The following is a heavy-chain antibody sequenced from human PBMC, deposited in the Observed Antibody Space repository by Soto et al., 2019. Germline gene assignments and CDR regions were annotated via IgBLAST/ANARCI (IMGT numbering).Heavy chain of an antibody. CDR2: IIPIFGTA. D-gene: IGHD6-19*01. V-gene: IGHV1-69*06. CDR1: GGTFSSYA. CDR3: ARKWLVAPDYYYYGMDV. J-gene: IGHJ6*02. Sequence: GASVKVSCKASGGTFSSYAISWVRQAPGQGLEWMGGIIPIFGTANYAQKFQGRVTITADKSTSTAYMELSSLRSEDTAVYYCARKWLVAPDYYYYGMDVWGQGTTVTVSS.